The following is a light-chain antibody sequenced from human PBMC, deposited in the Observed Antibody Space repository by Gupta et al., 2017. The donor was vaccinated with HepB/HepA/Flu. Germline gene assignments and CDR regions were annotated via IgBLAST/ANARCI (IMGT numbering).Light chain of an antibody. CDR3: QQYNNYLNT. CDR1: QSVSNN. V-gene: IGKV3-15*01. Sequence: EIVMTQSPATLSVSPGERATLSCRTSQSVSNNLAWYQQKPGQAPRLLIYGASTRTTGIPARFSGDGSGTHFTLTISSLQSEDFAVYYCQQYNNYLNTFGQGTPLEIK. CDR2: GAS. J-gene: IGKJ5*01.